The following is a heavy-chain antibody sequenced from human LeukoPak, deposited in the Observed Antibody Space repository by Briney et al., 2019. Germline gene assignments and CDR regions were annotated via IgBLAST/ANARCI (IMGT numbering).Heavy chain of an antibody. J-gene: IGHJ6*02. V-gene: IGHV4-30-4*01. CDR1: GGSISSGDYY. CDR3: ARIAYDALDSYYYGMDV. Sequence: SETLSPTCTVSGGSISSGDYYWSWIRQPPGKGLEWIGYITYSGNTYYYPALNSRVTVSLDTSKTQFSLKLSSVTAADTAVYYCARIAYDALDSYYYGMDVWGQGTTVTVSS. D-gene: IGHD3-3*01. CDR2: ITYSGNT.